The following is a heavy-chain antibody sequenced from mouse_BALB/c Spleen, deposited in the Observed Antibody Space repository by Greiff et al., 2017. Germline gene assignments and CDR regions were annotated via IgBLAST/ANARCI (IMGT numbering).Heavy chain of an antibody. CDR1: GYTFTSYW. V-gene: IGHV1-69*02. CDR2: IDPSDSYT. J-gene: IGHJ3*01. CDR3: ARDDYGLAY. D-gene: IGHD2-4*01. Sequence: QVHVKQPGAELVKPGASVKLSCKASGYTFTSYWMHWVKQRPGQGLEWIGEIDPSDSYTNYNQKFKGKATLTVDKSSSTAYMQLSSLTSEDSAVYYCARDDYGLAYWGQGTLVTVSA.